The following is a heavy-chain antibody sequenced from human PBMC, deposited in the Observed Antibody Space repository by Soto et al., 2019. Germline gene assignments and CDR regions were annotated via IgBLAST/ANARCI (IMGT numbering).Heavy chain of an antibody. J-gene: IGHJ3*01. CDR3: TRDQPITP. CDR1: GFTFGDYA. Sequence: PGGSLRLSCTAAGFTFGDYAMSWVRQAPGKGLEWVGFIRSKASGGTSEYAASVKGRFTFSRDDSKRIAYLQMNSLRTEDTAVYYCTRDQPITPWGQGTIVTVS. CDR2: IRSKASGGTS. V-gene: IGHV3-49*04. D-gene: IGHD3-10*01.